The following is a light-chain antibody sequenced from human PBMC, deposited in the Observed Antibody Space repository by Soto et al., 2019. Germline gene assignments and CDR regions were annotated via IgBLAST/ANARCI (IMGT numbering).Light chain of an antibody. CDR3: QQSNCTTRT. CDR1: QSNTGW. V-gene: IGKV1-5*01. J-gene: IGKJ5*01. CDR2: DAS. Sequence: PPSLSASARDQFTSTCRAIQSNTGWVAWHQQKPGIAPKLLIYDASSLESGCPSRFSGSGAGTEFTLTISSQQQDYLATYCHQQSNCTTRTFGQGTRLEIK.